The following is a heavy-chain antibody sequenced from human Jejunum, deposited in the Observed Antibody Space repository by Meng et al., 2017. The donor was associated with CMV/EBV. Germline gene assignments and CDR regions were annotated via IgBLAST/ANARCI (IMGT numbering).Heavy chain of an antibody. Sequence: GDSFPDYYLHWVRQAPGQGLEWMGWINPNTGGTNSGQKFLERAIMTRDTSISTVYMKLRSLRYDDTAVYYCARLPAMATIYYFFDYWGQGTLVTVSS. CDR2: INPNTGGT. V-gene: IGHV1-2*02. CDR3: ARLPAMATIYYFFDY. D-gene: IGHD5-24*01. CDR1: GDSFPDYY. J-gene: IGHJ4*02.